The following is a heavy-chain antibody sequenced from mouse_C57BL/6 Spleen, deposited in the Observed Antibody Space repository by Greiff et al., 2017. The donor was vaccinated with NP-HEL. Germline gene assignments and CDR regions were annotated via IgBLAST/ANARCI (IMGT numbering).Heavy chain of an antibody. J-gene: IGHJ4*01. CDR3: ARSPSGLYAMDD. CDR1: GFTFTDYY. CDR2: IRNKANGYTT. V-gene: IGHV7-3*01. Sequence: EVKLVESGGGLVQPGGSLSLSCAASGFTFTDYYMSWVRQPPGKALEWLGFIRNKANGYTTEYSASVKGRFTISRDNSQSILYLQMNALRAEDSATYYCARSPSGLYAMDDWGQGTSVTVSS.